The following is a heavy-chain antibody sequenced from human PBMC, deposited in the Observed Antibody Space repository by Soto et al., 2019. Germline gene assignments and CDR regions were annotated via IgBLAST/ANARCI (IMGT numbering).Heavy chain of an antibody. V-gene: IGHV4-4*07. CDR2: IYSDGTT. J-gene: IGHJ5*02. CDR3: ARDRGYRSGSFGS. CDR1: GGSISGYY. Sequence: SETLSLTCIVSGGSISGYYWSWIRRPAGKELEWIGRIYSDGTTNYNPSLKGRGTMSVDTSKKQISLKLTSVTAADTAMYYCARDRGYRSGSFGSWGQGVLVTVSS. D-gene: IGHD5-18*01.